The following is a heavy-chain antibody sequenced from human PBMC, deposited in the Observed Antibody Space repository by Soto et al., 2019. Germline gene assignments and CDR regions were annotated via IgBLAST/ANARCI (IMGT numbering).Heavy chain of an antibody. CDR2: INHSXST. V-gene: IGHV4-34*01. D-gene: IGHD2-8*02. CDR1: SGSFIGYY. CDR3: ARDKITGLFDY. J-gene: IGHJ4*02. Sequence: PXXTLSLTCAVYSGSFIGYYWTWIRQPPGTGLEWIGXINHSXSTNSNQSLKXXVTISVDTSXNQLSLQLTSVTAADKAVYYCARDKITGLFDYWGKGTLVTVYS.